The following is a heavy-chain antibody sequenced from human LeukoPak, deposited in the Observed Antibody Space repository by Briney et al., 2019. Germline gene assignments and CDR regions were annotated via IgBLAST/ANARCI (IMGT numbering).Heavy chain of an antibody. D-gene: IGHD1-26*01. CDR3: ARDQRGSYGMYYYYYYMDV. CDR1: GGSFSGYY. V-gene: IGHV4-34*01. Sequence: SETLSLTCAAYGGSFSGYYWSWIRQPPGKGLEWIGEINHSGSTNYNPSLKSRVTISVDTSKNQFSLKLSSVTAADTAVYYCARDQRGSYGMYYYYYYMDVWGKGTTVTVSS. J-gene: IGHJ6*03. CDR2: INHSGST.